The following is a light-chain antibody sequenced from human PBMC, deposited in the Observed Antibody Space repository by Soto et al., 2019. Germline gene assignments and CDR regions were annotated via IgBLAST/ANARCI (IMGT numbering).Light chain of an antibody. CDR1: SSNIENND. V-gene: IGLV1-36*01. CDR3: AAWDDSLNGVI. J-gene: IGLJ2*01. CDR2: YDD. Sequence: QSVLTQPPSVSEAPRQRVTISCSGSSSNIENNDVNWYQQLPGKAPKLLIFYDDLLPSGVSDRFSGSKSGTSASLAIRGLQSEDEADYYCAAWDDSLNGVIFGGGTKLTVL.